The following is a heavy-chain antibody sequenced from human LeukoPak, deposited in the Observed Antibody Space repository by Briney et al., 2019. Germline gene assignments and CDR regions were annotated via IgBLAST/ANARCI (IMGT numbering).Heavy chain of an antibody. J-gene: IGHJ4*02. D-gene: IGHD3-16*02. V-gene: IGHV4-4*02. CDR1: GGSISSSNW. CDR2: IYHSGST. Sequence: SGTLSLTCAVSGGSISSSNWWSWVRQPPGKGLEWIGEIYHSGSTNYNPSLKSRVTISVDKSKNQFSLKLSSVTAADTAVYYCARAQIDNYDYVWGSYRPNHFDYRGQGTLVTVSS. CDR3: ARAQIDNYDYVWGSYRPNHFDY.